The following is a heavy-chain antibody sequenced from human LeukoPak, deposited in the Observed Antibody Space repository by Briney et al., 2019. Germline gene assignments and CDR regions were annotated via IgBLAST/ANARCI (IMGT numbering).Heavy chain of an antibody. V-gene: IGHV1-69*13. CDR1: GGTFSSYA. J-gene: IGHJ6*02. CDR2: IIPIFGTA. CDR3: ARDLGRSSGWFVGVFMAV. D-gene: IGHD6-19*01. Sequence: ASVKVSCKASGGTFSSYAISWVRQAPGQGLEWMGGIIPIFGTANHAQKFQGRVTITADESTSTAYMELSSLRSEDTAVYYCARDLGRSSGWFVGVFMAVWGQGTTVTVSS.